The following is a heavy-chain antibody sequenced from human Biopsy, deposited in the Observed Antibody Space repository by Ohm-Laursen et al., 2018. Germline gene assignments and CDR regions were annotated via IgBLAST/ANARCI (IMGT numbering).Heavy chain of an antibody. D-gene: IGHD3-10*01. CDR3: ARDPGWGALDY. Sequence: SLRLSCTASGFAFSRSWMSWLRQAPGKGLEWVANINSDGTQKFYVDSVQGRFTISRNNTGNSVSLQMNSLRGDDTAVYFCARDPGWGALDYWGRGTLVTVSS. V-gene: IGHV3-7*01. CDR1: GFAFSRSW. CDR2: INSDGTQK. J-gene: IGHJ4*02.